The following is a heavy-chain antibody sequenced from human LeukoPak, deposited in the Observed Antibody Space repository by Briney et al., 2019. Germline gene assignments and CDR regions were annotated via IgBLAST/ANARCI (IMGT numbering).Heavy chain of an antibody. CDR1: GFTFDDYA. V-gene: IGHV3-9*01. Sequence: GGSLRLSCAASGFTFDDYAMHRVRQAPGKGLEWVSGIRWNSGSIGYADSVKGRFTISRDNAKNSLYLQMNSLRAEDTALYYCAKDVGYYYYCMDVWGKGTTVTISS. CDR2: IRWNSGSI. D-gene: IGHD3-10*01. J-gene: IGHJ6*03. CDR3: AKDVGYYYYCMDV.